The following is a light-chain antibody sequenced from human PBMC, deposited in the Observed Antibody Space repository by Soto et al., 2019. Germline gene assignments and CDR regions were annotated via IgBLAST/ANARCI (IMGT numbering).Light chain of an antibody. J-gene: IGKJ4*01. CDR1: QSVSSSY. CDR3: QQYGSSPPVT. Sequence: EIVLTQSPGTLSLSPGERATLSCRASQSVSSSYLAWYQQKPGQAPRLLIYGASSRATGIPDRFSGSGSGTDFTLTISRLEPEDFAVYYCQQYGSSPPVTFGGGTNVDIK. V-gene: IGKV3-20*01. CDR2: GAS.